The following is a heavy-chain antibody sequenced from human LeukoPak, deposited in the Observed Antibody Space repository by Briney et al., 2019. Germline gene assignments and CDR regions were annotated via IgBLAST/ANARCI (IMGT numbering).Heavy chain of an antibody. D-gene: IGHD6-13*01. V-gene: IGHV1-46*01. CDR1: GSTFTSYY. CDR2: INPSGGST. Sequence: ASGKVSCKASGSTFTSYYMHRVRQAPGQGLEWMGIINPSGGSTSYAQKFQGRVTMTRDTSTSSVYMELSSLRSEDTAVYYCARSKSKAAGWSFDYWGQGTLVTVSS. J-gene: IGHJ4*02. CDR3: ARSKSKAAGWSFDY.